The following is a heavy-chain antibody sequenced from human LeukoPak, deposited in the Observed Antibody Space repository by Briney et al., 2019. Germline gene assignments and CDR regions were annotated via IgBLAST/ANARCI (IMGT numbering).Heavy chain of an antibody. J-gene: IGHJ4*02. CDR2: LYSGGST. Sequence: PGGSLRLSCAASDFSVSNMYMTWVRPAPEEGLEWGSLLYSGGSTYYADSVKGRFTISRDNSKNTLYLEMNSLGAEDTAVYYCAKQFQIGVDYFDYWGQGTPVTVSS. CDR1: DFSVSNMY. CDR3: AKQFQIGVDYFDY. D-gene: IGHD6-19*01. V-gene: IGHV3-66*02.